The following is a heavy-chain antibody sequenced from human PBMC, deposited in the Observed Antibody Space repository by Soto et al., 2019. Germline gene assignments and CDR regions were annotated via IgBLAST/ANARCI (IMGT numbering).Heavy chain of an antibody. CDR3: AWLEWSSSWYGDY. D-gene: IGHD6-13*01. V-gene: IGHV4-34*01. J-gene: IGHJ4*02. CDR1: SGSFSGYY. Sequence: QVQLQQWGAGLLKPSETLSLTCAVYSGSFSGYYWSWIRQPPGKGLEWIGEINHSGSTNYNPSLKSRVTISVDTSKNQFSLKLSSVTAADTAVYYCAWLEWSSSWYGDYWGQGTLVTVSS. CDR2: INHSGST.